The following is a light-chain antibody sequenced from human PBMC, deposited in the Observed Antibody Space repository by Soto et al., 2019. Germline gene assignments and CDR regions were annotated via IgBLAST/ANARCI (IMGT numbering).Light chain of an antibody. Sequence: QSVLTQPASVSGSPGQSSTISCTGTSSDVGGYNYVSWYQQHPGKAPKLMIYEVSNRLSGVSNRFSGSKSGNTASLTISGLQAEDEADYYCSSYTSSSSWVFGGGTKLTVL. CDR1: SSDVGGYNY. J-gene: IGLJ3*02. CDR3: SSYTSSSSWV. V-gene: IGLV2-14*01. CDR2: EVS.